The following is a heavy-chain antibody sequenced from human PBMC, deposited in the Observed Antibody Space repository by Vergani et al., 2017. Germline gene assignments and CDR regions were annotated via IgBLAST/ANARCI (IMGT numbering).Heavy chain of an antibody. J-gene: IGHJ4*02. CDR1: GFTFSSYA. CDR2: ISSSGGST. D-gene: IGHD6-19*01. V-gene: IGHV3-23*01. Sequence: EVQLLESGGGLVQPGGSLRLSCAASGFTFSSYAMSWVRQAPGKGLEWVSAISSSGGSTYYADSVKGRFTISRDNSKNTLYLQMNSLRAEDTAVYYCAKPMTYSSGWDYWGQGTLVTVSS. CDR3: AKPMTYSSGWDY.